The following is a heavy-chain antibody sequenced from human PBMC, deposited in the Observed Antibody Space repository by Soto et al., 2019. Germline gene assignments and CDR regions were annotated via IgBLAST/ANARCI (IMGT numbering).Heavy chain of an antibody. V-gene: IGHV3-9*01. Sequence: GGSLRLSCAASGFTFDDYAMHWVRQAPGKGLEWVSGLSWNGATIDYADSVKGRFTISRDNAKKSLYLQMNSLRAEDTAFYYCAKSYRFCTSSKCYETFDSWGQGTLVTVSS. CDR2: LSWNGATI. D-gene: IGHD2-2*01. J-gene: IGHJ4*02. CDR3: AKSYRFCTSSKCYETFDS. CDR1: GFTFDDYA.